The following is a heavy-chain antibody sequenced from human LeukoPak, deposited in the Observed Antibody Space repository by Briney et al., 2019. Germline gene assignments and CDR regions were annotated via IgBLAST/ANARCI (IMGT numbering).Heavy chain of an antibody. CDR2: IYYSGST. V-gene: IGHV4-39*01. Sequence: PSETLSLTCTVSGGSISSSSYYWGWIRQPPGKGLEWIGSIYYSGSTYYNPSLKSRVTISVDTSKNQFSLKLSSVTAADTAVYYCARHTFYYYDSSGYYERPFDYWRQGTLVTVSS. D-gene: IGHD3-22*01. CDR3: ARHTFYYYDSSGYYERPFDY. CDR1: GGSISSSSYY. J-gene: IGHJ4*02.